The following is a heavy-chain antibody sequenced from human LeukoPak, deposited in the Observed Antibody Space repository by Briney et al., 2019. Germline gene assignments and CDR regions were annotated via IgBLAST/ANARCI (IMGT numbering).Heavy chain of an antibody. Sequence: GASVKVSCKASGGTFSSYAISWVRQAPGQGLEWMGGIIPIFGTANYAQKFQGRVTITADESTSTAYMELSSLRSEDTAVYYCARWSMIVVAGDADYWGQGTLVTVSS. D-gene: IGHD3-22*01. CDR3: ARWSMIVVAGDADY. V-gene: IGHV1-69*13. J-gene: IGHJ4*02. CDR1: GGTFSSYA. CDR2: IIPIFGTA.